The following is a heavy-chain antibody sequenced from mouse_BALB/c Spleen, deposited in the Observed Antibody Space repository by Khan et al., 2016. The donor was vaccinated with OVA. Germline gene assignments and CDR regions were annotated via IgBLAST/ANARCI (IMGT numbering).Heavy chain of an antibody. CDR2: IIPSNDYT. CDR3: VREGSYYRSDGWFAY. CDR1: GYTFTTYT. V-gene: IGHV1-4*01. D-gene: IGHD2-14*01. Sequence: VKLLESGAELARPGASVKMSCKASGYTFTTYTIHWVKQRPGQGLEWIGYIIPSNDYTNYNQKFKDRATLTADKSSSTAYMQLSSLTSADSAVYYCVREGSYYRSDGWFAYWGQGTLVTVSA. J-gene: IGHJ3*01.